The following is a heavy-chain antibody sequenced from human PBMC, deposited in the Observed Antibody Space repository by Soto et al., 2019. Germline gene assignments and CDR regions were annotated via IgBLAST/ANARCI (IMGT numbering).Heavy chain of an antibody. CDR2: IYHSGSA. CDR3: ARYIAASGTYYFDY. D-gene: IGHD6-13*01. CDR1: RDSLGLNYW. V-gene: IGHV4-4*02. J-gene: IGHJ4*02. Sequence: PSETLSLACAVSRDSLGLNYWSSWFRQPPGKGLEWIGEIYHSGSANYNPSLKSRVTISVDNSKNQFSLKLSSVTAADTAVYYCARYIAASGTYYFDYWGQG.